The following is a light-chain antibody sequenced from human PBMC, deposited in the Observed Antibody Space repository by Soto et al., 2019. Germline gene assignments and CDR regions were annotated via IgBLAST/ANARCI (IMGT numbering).Light chain of an antibody. CDR1: QTMTNY. J-gene: IGKJ1*01. CDR3: QQTHIFPWP. V-gene: IGKV1-39*01. Sequence: IQMTQSPSSLSASVGDRVTITCRTRQTMTNYLNWYQHKPGEAPKLLIYLVSNLQSGVPSRFSASGSGTDFTLTINSLQPADFATYYCQQTHIFPWPFGQGTTVVI. CDR2: LVS.